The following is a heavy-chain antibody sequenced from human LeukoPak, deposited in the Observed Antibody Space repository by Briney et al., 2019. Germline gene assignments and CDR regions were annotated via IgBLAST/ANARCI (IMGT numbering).Heavy chain of an antibody. CDR1: GGSISSYY. CDR3: ARIDCSSTSCMGALFDY. D-gene: IGHD2-2*01. Sequence: PSETLSLTCTVSGGSISSYYWSWIRQPAGKGLEWIGRIYTSGSTNYNPSLKGRVTMSVDTSKNQFSLKLSSVTAADTAVYYCARIDCSSTSCMGALFDYWGQGTLVTVSS. CDR2: IYTSGST. J-gene: IGHJ4*02. V-gene: IGHV4-4*07.